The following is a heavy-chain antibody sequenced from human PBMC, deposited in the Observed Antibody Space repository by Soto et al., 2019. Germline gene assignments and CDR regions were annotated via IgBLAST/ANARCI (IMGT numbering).Heavy chain of an antibody. D-gene: IGHD5-12*01. J-gene: IGHJ4*02. CDR1: GYTFSNFA. Sequence: ASVKVSCKASGYTFSNFAMHWVRQAPGQRLEWMGWINAGNWNTKYSQKFQGWVTMTRDTSISTAYMELSRLRSDDTAVYYCARERWDGSGYDHTSPKFDYWGQGTLVTVSS. CDR2: INAGNWNT. V-gene: IGHV1-3*01. CDR3: ARERWDGSGYDHTSPKFDY.